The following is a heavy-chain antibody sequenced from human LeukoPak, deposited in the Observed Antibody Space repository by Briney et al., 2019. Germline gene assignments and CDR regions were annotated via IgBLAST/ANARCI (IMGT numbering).Heavy chain of an antibody. CDR3: ATDGKLGYYDTSGFFPDY. D-gene: IGHD3-22*01. CDR2: IKQDGSEK. V-gene: IGHV3-7*01. J-gene: IGHJ4*02. Sequence: GGSLRLSCAASGFSFSSYWMNWVRQAPGKGLEWLANIKQDGSEKYYVNSVKGRFTISRDNAKNSLYLQMNGLRAEDTAVYYCATDGKLGYYDTSGFFPDYWGQGTLVTVSS. CDR1: GFSFSSYW.